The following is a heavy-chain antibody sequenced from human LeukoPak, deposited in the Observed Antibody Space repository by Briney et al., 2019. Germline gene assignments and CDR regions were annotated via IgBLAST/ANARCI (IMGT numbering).Heavy chain of an antibody. CDR2: IIPIFGTA. Sequence: GASVKVSCKVSGYTLTELSMHWVRQAPGQGLEWMGRIIPIFGTANYAQKFQGRVTITTDESTSTAYMELSSLRSEDTAVYYCATFTYCGGDCYSGIDYWGQGTLVTVSS. CDR1: GYTLTELS. CDR3: ATFTYCGGDCYSGIDY. D-gene: IGHD2-21*02. V-gene: IGHV1-69*05. J-gene: IGHJ4*02.